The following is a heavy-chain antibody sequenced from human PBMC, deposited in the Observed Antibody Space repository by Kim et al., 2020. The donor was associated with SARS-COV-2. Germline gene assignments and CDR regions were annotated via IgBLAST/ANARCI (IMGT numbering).Heavy chain of an antibody. CDR2: INAGNGNT. CDR3: ARDLIAAATHIDY. J-gene: IGHJ4*02. D-gene: IGHD6-13*01. Sequence: ASVKVSCKASGYTFTSYAMHWVRQAPGQRLEWMGWINAGNGNTKYSQKFQGRVTITRDTSASTAYMELSSLRSEDTAVYYCARDLIAAATHIDYWGQGTLVTVSS. V-gene: IGHV1-3*01. CDR1: GYTFTSYA.